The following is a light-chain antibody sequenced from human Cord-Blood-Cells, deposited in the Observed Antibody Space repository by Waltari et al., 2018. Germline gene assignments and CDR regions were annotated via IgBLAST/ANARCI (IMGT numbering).Light chain of an antibody. V-gene: IGKV1-9*01. J-gene: IGKJ2*03. CDR2: AAS. CDR1: QGISSY. CDR3: QQLNSYAYS. Sequence: DIQLTQSPSFLSASVGYRFTITCRASQGISSYLAWYQQKLGKAPKLRIYAASTLQSGVPSWFSGSGSGTEFTLTISSLQPEDFATYYCQQLNSYAYSFGQGTKLEIK.